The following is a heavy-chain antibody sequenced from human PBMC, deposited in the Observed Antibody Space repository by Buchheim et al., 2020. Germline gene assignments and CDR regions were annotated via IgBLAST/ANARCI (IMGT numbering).Heavy chain of an antibody. V-gene: IGHV3-7*01. Sequence: EVQLVESGGGLVQPGGSLRLSCAASGFTFSSYWMSWVRQAPGKGLEWVANIKQDGSEKYYVDSVKGRFTISRDNAKNSLYLQMNSLRAEDTAVYYCAKDPFLNSYGSYWYFDLWGRGTL. CDR3: AKDPFLNSYGSYWYFDL. J-gene: IGHJ2*01. CDR1: GFTFSSYW. D-gene: IGHD5-18*01. CDR2: IKQDGSEK.